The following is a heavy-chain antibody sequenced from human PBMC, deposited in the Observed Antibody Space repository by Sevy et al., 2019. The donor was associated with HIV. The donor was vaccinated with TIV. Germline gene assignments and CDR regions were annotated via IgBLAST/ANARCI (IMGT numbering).Heavy chain of an antibody. CDR2: ISYHGRDK. CDR1: GIIFTSSS. J-gene: IGHJ6*02. D-gene: IGHD3-9*01. Sequence: GGSLRLSCVVSGIIFTSSSMHWVRQAPGKGLEWVAVISYHGRDKFYADSVKGRFTISRDNSKNILYLQMNGPRIEDTAVYYCAKDFTGYNGMDVWGQGTMVTVSS. CDR3: AKDFTGYNGMDV. V-gene: IGHV3-30*18.